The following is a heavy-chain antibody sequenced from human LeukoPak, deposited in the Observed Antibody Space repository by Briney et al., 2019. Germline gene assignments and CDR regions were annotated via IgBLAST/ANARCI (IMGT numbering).Heavy chain of an antibody. CDR2: LNGNGGHT. CDR1: GFTFDDYG. Sequence: GGSLRLSCAASGFTFDDYGMSWVRQVPGKGLEWVSGLNGNGGHTDYADSVRGRFTVSRDNAKNSLYLQMNSLRAEDTALYYCARDLRDCSSTSCYNYYYYMDVWGKGTTVTVSS. D-gene: IGHD2-2*02. V-gene: IGHV3-20*04. J-gene: IGHJ6*03. CDR3: ARDLRDCSSTSCYNYYYYMDV.